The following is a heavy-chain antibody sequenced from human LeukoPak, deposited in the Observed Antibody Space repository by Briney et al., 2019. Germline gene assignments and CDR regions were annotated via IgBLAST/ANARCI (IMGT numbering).Heavy chain of an antibody. CDR2: IYSSGSP. D-gene: IGHD6-13*01. CDR1: GGSISNYY. J-gene: IGHJ4*02. CDR3: ARLVSSSWVGY. Sequence: SETLSLTCTVSGGSISNYYWSWIRQPPGKGLEWIGCIYSSGSPNYNPSLKSRVSISGDTSKNQFSLKLSSVTAADTAVYYCARLVSSSWVGYWGQGTLVTVPS. V-gene: IGHV4-59*08.